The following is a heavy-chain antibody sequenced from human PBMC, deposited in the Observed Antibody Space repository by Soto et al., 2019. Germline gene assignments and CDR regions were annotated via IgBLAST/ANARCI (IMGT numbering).Heavy chain of an antibody. CDR2: IYYSGST. CDR1: GGSIDTYY. V-gene: IGHV4-59*08. D-gene: IGHD3-3*01. Sequence: QVQLQESGPGLVKASETLSLTCTVSGGSIDTYYWSWIRQPPGKGLQWIGYIYYSGSTTYSPSLKRRVLISVDRSTNQFSLKLTSVTAAATAVYYCARLGGYYQSLDTWGQGTLVTVSS. J-gene: IGHJ5*02. CDR3: ARLGGYYQSLDT.